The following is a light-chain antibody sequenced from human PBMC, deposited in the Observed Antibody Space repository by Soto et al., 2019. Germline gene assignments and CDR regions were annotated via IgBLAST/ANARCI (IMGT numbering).Light chain of an antibody. V-gene: IGKV1-33*01. J-gene: IGKJ4*01. Sequence: DFQMTQFPSSLSASVGDRVTITCQASQNITNFLNWYQHKLGKAPNLLIYDASNLEAEVPSRFSGTGSGTEFSFTISSLQPEDIGSYFCQQYDDLPVTFGGGTKVEIK. CDR1: QNITNF. CDR2: DAS. CDR3: QQYDDLPVT.